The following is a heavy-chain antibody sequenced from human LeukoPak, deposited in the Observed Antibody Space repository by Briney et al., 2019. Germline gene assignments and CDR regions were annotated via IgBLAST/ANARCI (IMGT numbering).Heavy chain of an antibody. J-gene: IGHJ4*02. V-gene: IGHV4-4*02. D-gene: IGHD1-14*01. CDR3: AREILGGFNPGAY. Sequence: KPSEALSLTRTVSLDSTTSNFWSWVRQPPGKGLEWIGEIHRSGSPNYNPSLQSRVTISIDRSRNQIALELSSVTAADTAVYYCAREILGGFNPGAYWGQGTLVTVSS. CDR2: IHRSGSP. CDR1: LDSTTSNF.